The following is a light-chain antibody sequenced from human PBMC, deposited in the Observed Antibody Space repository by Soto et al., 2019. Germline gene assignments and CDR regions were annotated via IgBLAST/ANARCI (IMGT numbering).Light chain of an antibody. V-gene: IGLV1-40*01. Sequence: QSVLTQPPSVSGAPGQRVTISCTGSSSNIGEGYDVHWYQQLPGTAPKLLIYDNNNRPSGVPVRCSGSKSGTPASLAITGLQAEDEADYYCQPYDSSRSDDGFGTGTKVTVL. J-gene: IGLJ1*01. CDR1: SSNIGEGYD. CDR2: DNN. CDR3: QPYDSSRSDDG.